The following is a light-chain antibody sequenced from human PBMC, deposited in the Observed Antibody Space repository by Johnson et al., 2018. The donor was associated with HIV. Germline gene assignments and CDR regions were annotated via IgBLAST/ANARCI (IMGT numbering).Light chain of an antibody. CDR2: DNN. V-gene: IGLV1-51*01. J-gene: IGLJ1*01. CDR1: SSNIGNNY. Sequence: QSILTQPPSMSAAPGQKVTISCSGSSSNIGNNYVSWYQQLPGTAPKLLIYDNNKRPSGIPDRFSGSKSGTSATLDISGLQTGAEADYYCGIWDSGLSAYVFGTGTKVTAL. CDR3: GIWDSGLSAYV.